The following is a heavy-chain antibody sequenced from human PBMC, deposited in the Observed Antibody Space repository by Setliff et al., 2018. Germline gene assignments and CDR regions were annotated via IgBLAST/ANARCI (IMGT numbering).Heavy chain of an antibody. J-gene: IGHJ3*01. D-gene: IGHD4-17*01. V-gene: IGHV4-38-2*02. CDR2: FRPSGKT. CDR1: GSTISSGHY. Sequence: SETLSLTCAVSGSTISSGHYWGWIRQPPGKGLEWIGSFRPSGKTYYNPSLNSRVTISVDTSKKQFSLKVTSVTAADTAVYYCVRDAGDGYGVDAYAGGGFDFWGQGTMVTVSS. CDR3: VRDAGDGYGVDAYAGGGFDF.